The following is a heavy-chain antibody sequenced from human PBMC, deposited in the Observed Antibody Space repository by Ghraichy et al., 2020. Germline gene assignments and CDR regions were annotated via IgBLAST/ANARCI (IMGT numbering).Heavy chain of an antibody. CDR3: AREPTLLRYFDY. Sequence: SETLSLTCTVSGGSISSYYWSWIRQPPGKGLEWIGYIYYSGSTNYNPSLKSRVTISVDTSKNQFSLKLSSVTAADTAVYYCAREPTLLRYFDYWGQGTLVTVSS. CDR1: GGSISSYY. V-gene: IGHV4-59*01. D-gene: IGHD3-9*01. CDR2: IYYSGST. J-gene: IGHJ4*02.